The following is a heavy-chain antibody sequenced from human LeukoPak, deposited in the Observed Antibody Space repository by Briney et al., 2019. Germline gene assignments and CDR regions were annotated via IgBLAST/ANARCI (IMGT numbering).Heavy chain of an antibody. J-gene: IGHJ4*02. V-gene: IGHV3-66*01. CDR2: IYSGGST. CDR3: ARDVRFDY. CDR1: GFTFSSYE. D-gene: IGHD4/OR15-4a*01. Sequence: GGSLRLSCAASGFTFSSYEMNWVRQAPGKGLEWVSVIYSGGSTYYADSVKGRFTISRDNSKNTLYLQMNSLRAEDTAVYYCARDVRFDYWGQGTLVTVSS.